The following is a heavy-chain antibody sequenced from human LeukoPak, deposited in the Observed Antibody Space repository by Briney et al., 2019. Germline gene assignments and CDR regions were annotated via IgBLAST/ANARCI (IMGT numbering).Heavy chain of an antibody. CDR2: ISYDGSNK. V-gene: IGHV3-30-3*01. J-gene: IGHJ4*02. CDR1: GFTFSSYA. CDR3: AKDLRGSYYYFDY. Sequence: PGGSLRLSCAASGFTFSSYAMHWVRQAPGKGLEWVAVISYDGSNKYYADSVKGRFTISRDNSKNTLYLQMNSLRAEDTAVYYCAKDLRGSYYYFDYWAREPWSPSPQ. D-gene: IGHD1-26*01.